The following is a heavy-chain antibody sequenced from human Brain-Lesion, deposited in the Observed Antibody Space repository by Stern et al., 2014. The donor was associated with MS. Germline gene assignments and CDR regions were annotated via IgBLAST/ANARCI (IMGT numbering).Heavy chain of an antibody. J-gene: IGHJ4*02. V-gene: IGHV1-24*01. CDR2: FDPEDGET. D-gene: IGHD1-26*01. Sequence: VQLVQSGAEVKKPGASVKVSCKVSGYTLTELSMHWVRQAPRNGLEWMGGFDPEDGETIYAQKFQGRVTMTGDTSSDTAHMEPSRLRSGDTAVYYCATLSPGAGGNYYRHFDYWGQGTLVTVSS. CDR3: ATLSPGAGGNYYRHFDY. CDR1: GYTLTELS.